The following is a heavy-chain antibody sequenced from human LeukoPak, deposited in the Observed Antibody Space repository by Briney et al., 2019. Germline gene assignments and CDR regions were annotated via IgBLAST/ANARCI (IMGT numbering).Heavy chain of an antibody. CDR1: GGSISSYY. V-gene: IGHV4-59*01. D-gene: IGHD4-23*01. Sequence: SETPSLTCTVSGGSISSYYWSWIRQPPGKGLEWIGYIYYSGSTNYNPSLKSRVTISVDTSKNQFSLKLSSVTAADTAVYYCASTVVTPEDAFDIWGQGTMVTVSS. CDR2: IYYSGST. J-gene: IGHJ3*02. CDR3: ASTVVTPEDAFDI.